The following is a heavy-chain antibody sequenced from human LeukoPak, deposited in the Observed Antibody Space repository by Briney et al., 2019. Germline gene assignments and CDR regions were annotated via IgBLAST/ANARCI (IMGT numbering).Heavy chain of an antibody. Sequence: SETLSLTCIVSGGPISTHYWSWSRQPPGKGLEWIGYNDYSGSTNYSPSLKSRVTISVDTSKNQFSLKLNSVTAADTAVYYCARGATFRGTYYMDVWGKGTTVTVSS. CDR3: ARGATFRGTYYMDV. CDR2: NDYSGST. J-gene: IGHJ6*03. V-gene: IGHV4-59*11. CDR1: GGPISTHY. D-gene: IGHD3-10*01.